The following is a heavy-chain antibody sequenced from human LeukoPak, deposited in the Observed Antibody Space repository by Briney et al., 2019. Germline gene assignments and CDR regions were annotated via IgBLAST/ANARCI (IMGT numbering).Heavy chain of an antibody. CDR3: ARAPTITTNFDC. Sequence: GGSLRLSCAASGFTFSSYAISWVRQAPGRGLEWVSIIYSDGTTYYADSVKDRFTISRDSSRNTVFLQMNSLRSDDTAVYFCARAPTITTNFDCWGQGSLVTVSS. CDR1: GFTFSSYA. CDR2: IYSDGTT. V-gene: IGHV3-66*01. J-gene: IGHJ4*02. D-gene: IGHD3-22*01.